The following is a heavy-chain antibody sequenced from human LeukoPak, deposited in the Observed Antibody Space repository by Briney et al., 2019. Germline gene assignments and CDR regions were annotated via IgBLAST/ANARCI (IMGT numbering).Heavy chain of an antibody. CDR2: IFYSGDT. CDR3: ATQILLCHYY. Sequence: GSLRLSCAASGFTFSSYSMNWVRQAPGKGLEWIGTIFYSGDTYYNPSLKSRITISVDTSKNQFSLKLSSVTAADTAVYYCATQILLCHYYWGQGTLVTVSS. J-gene: IGHJ4*02. D-gene: IGHD3-10*01. V-gene: IGHV4-59*05. CDR1: GFTFSSYSMN.